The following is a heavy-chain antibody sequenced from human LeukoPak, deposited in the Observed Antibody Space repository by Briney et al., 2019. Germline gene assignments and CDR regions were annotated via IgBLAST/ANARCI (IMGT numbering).Heavy chain of an antibody. V-gene: IGHV1-2*02. CDR1: GYTFTGYY. D-gene: IGHD6-13*01. Sequence: ASVKVSCKASGYTFTGYYMHWVRQAPGQGLEWMGLINPNSGGTNYAQKFQGRVTMTRDTSISTAYMELSRLRSDDTAVYYYARDCPSDSSSWYPCWFDPWGQGTLVTVSS. CDR2: INPNSGGT. CDR3: ARDCPSDSSSWYPCWFDP. J-gene: IGHJ5*02.